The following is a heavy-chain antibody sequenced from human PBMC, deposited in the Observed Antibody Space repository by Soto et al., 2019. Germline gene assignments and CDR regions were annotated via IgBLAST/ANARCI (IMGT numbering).Heavy chain of an antibody. CDR2: ITYDGSKK. D-gene: IGHD6-19*01. CDR1: GFTFSSYA. Sequence: PGGSLRLSCAASGFTFSSYAMHWVRQAPGKGLEWVANITYDGSKKYYADSVKGRFTISRDNAKNTLYLQMNSLRAEDTAVYYCARAPTSSGWPNFLYYYYMDVWGKGTTVTVSS. J-gene: IGHJ6*03. V-gene: IGHV3-30-3*01. CDR3: ARAPTSSGWPNFLYYYYMDV.